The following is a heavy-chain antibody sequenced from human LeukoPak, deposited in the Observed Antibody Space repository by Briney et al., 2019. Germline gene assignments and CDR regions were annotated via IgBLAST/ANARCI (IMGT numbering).Heavy chain of an antibody. D-gene: IGHD6-13*01. CDR2: IYYSGST. Sequence: SQTLSLTCTVSGGSISSGGYYWSWIRQHPGKGLEWIGYIYYSGSTYYNPSLKSRVTISVDTSKNQFSLKLSSVTAADTAVYYCARAVKWHSSRRTGRGWLDPWDQGTLVTVSS. J-gene: IGHJ5*02. CDR3: ARAVKWHSSRRTGRGWLDP. V-gene: IGHV4-31*03. CDR1: GGSISSGGYY.